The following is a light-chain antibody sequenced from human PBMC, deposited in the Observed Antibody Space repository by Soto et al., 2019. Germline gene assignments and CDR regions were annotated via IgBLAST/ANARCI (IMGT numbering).Light chain of an antibody. CDR2: DAS. CDR3: QQYNSYSFT. Sequence: DIQITHSPSTLSASVGDRVTITCRSSQSISSWLAWYQQKPGKAPKLLIYDASSLESGVPSRFSGSGSGTEFTLTISSLQPDDFATYYCQQYNSYSFTLGPGTKVDIK. J-gene: IGKJ3*01. V-gene: IGKV1-5*01. CDR1: QSISSW.